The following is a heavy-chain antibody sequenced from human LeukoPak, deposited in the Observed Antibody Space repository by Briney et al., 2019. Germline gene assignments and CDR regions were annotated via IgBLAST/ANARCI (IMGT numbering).Heavy chain of an antibody. V-gene: IGHV1-46*04. CDR1: GYTSSDYY. CDR3: AREGEIGYDLYDY. Sequence: VASVKVSCKTSGYTSSDYYLHWVPQAPGQRLEWMGIINPSGGSTSYAQKLQGRVTVTRVTFTSKVYMELSSLRSEGTAMYYWAREGEIGYDLYDYWGQGTLVTVSS. J-gene: IGHJ4*02. D-gene: IGHD5-12*01. CDR2: INPSGGST.